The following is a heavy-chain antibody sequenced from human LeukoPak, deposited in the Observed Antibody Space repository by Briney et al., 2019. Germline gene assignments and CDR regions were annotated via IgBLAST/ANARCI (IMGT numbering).Heavy chain of an antibody. CDR1: GYTFTGYY. V-gene: IGHV1-2*02. Sequence: ASVKVSCKASGYTFTGYYMHWVRQAPGQGLEWMGWINPNSGGTNYAQKFQGRVTMTRDTSISTAYMELSRLRSDDTAVYYCARESTKYPAAAIGYRGQGTLVTVSS. J-gene: IGHJ4*02. CDR3: ARESTKYPAAAIGY. D-gene: IGHD2-2*01. CDR2: INPNSGGT.